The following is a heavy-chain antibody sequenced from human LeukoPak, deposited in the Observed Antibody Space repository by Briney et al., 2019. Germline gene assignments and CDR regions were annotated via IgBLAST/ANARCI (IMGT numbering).Heavy chain of an antibody. J-gene: IGHJ5*02. V-gene: IGHV1-18*01. Sequence: ASVKVSCKASGCTFTSYGISWVRQAPGQGLEWMGWISAYNGNTNYAQKLQGRVTMTTDTSTSTAYMELRSLRSDDTAVYYCARDGSGRNYNWFDPWGQGTLVTVSS. CDR2: ISAYNGNT. CDR1: GCTFTSYG. CDR3: ARDGSGRNYNWFDP. D-gene: IGHD3-10*01.